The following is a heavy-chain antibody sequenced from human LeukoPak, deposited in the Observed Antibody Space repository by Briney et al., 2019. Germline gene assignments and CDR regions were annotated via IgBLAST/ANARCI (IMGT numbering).Heavy chain of an antibody. J-gene: IGHJ5*02. V-gene: IGHV4-59*08. Sequence: SETLSLTCSVSDDSISSCYWSWIRQSAGKGLEWIGHISDSGSTKYNPSLKSRVTISVDTSKNQFSLKLSSVTAADTAVYYCASLRRYCSGGSCYWNWFDPWGQGTLVTVSS. D-gene: IGHD2-15*01. CDR1: DDSISSCY. CDR2: ISDSGST. CDR3: ASLRRYCSGGSCYWNWFDP.